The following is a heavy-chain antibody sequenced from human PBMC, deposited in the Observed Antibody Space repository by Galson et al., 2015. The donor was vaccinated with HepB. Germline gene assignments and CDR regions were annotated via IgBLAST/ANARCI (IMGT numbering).Heavy chain of an antibody. V-gene: IGHV4-59*01. CDR3: ARHHGGPPLWFGELALSFDY. D-gene: IGHD3-10*01. CDR1: GGSIGSYY. J-gene: IGHJ4*02. Sequence: TLSLTCTVSGGSIGSYYWSWIRQPPGKGLEWIGYIYYSGSTNYNPSLKSRVTISVDTSKNQFSLKLSSVTAADTAVYYCARHHGGPPLWFGELALSFDYWGQGTLVTVSS. CDR2: IYYSGST.